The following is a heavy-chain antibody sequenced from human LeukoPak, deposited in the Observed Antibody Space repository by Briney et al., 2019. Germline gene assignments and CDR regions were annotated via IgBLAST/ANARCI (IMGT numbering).Heavy chain of an antibody. D-gene: IGHD5-18*01. Sequence: PGGSLRLSCAASGFTFSHHGMHWVRQAPGKGLEWVAFIRNDGSKTYYADSVKGRFTLSRDNSKNTLYLQMHSLRAEDTAVYYCAKDRLRGGYGFDLMDYWGQGTLVTVSS. J-gene: IGHJ4*02. CDR2: IRNDGSKT. CDR1: GFTFSHHG. V-gene: IGHV3-30*02. CDR3: AKDRLRGGYGFDLMDY.